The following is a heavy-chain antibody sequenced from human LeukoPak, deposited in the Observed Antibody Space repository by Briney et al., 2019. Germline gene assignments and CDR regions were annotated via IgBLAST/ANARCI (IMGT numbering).Heavy chain of an antibody. CDR1: GYTFNSFG. CDR2: IYPMLASA. CDR3: ARGHAGHLDS. V-gene: IGHV1-69*11. Sequence: SVKVSCKASGYTFNSFGISWVRQAPGQGLEWMGMIYPMLASANYAPRFQGRVTITADESSNTSYMELASLTSDDTALYFCARGHAGHLDSWGQGTLVTVSS. J-gene: IGHJ4*02.